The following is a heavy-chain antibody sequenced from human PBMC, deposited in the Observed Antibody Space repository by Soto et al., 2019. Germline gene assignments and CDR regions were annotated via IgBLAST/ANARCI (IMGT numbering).Heavy chain of an antibody. CDR2: IYYSGST. D-gene: IGHD3-22*01. CDR1: GGSISSYY. CDR3: ARGSPRYYDSSGYLP. Sequence: SETLSLTCTVSGGSISSYYWSWIRQPPGKGLEWIGYIYYSGSTNYNPSLKSRVTISVDTSKNQFSLKLSSVTAADTAVYYCARGSPRYYDSSGYLPWGQGRLVTVSS. V-gene: IGHV4-59*01. J-gene: IGHJ5*02.